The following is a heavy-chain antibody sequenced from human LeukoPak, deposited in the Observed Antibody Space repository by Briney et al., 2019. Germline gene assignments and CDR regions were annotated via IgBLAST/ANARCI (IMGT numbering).Heavy chain of an antibody. V-gene: IGHV3-30-3*01. D-gene: IGHD6-13*01. CDR1: GFTFSSYA. J-gene: IGHJ4*02. Sequence: GSLRLSCAASGFTFSSYAMHWVRQAPGKGLEWVAVISYDGSNKYYADSVKGRFTISRDNSKNTLYLQMNSLRAEDTAVYYCAKAGTLAAAGEIDYWGQGTLVTVSS. CDR3: AKAGTLAAAGEIDY. CDR2: ISYDGSNK.